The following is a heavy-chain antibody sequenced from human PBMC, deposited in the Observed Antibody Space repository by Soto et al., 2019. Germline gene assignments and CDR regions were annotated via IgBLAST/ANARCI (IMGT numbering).Heavy chain of an antibody. J-gene: IGHJ4*02. V-gene: IGHV1-18*01. CDR1: GYTFTSYG. D-gene: IGHD1-20*01. CDR2: INAYNGNT. Sequence: ASVKVSCKASGYTFTSYGISWVRQAPGQGLEWMGWINAYNGNTKYVQKLQGRVTMTTDTSTSTAYMELRSLRSDDTAVYYCARDAAIGMNDYWGQGTLVTVSS. CDR3: ARDAAIGMNDY.